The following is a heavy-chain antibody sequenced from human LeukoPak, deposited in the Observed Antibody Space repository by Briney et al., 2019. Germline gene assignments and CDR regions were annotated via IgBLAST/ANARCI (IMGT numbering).Heavy chain of an antibody. Sequence: GGSLRLSCVASGFTLSSYTLNWVRRAPGKGLEWVSVISRRGDTKYYADPVKGRFTISRDNSKNTVFLQMNSLSADDTATYYCAKGGDVAVVPAAGPYYAMDVWGQGTTVTVSS. CDR2: ISRRGDTK. J-gene: IGHJ6*02. V-gene: IGHV3-23*01. CDR1: GFTLSSYT. CDR3: AKGGDVAVVPAAGPYYAMDV. D-gene: IGHD2-2*01.